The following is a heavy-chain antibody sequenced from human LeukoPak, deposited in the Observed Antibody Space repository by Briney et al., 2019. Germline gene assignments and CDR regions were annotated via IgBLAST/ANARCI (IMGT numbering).Heavy chain of an antibody. J-gene: IGHJ4*02. CDR2: ISYDGSNK. CDR3: AKVRGGYTYGPFDD. CDR1: GFTFSSYA. V-gene: IGHV3-30-3*01. D-gene: IGHD5-18*01. Sequence: HPGRSLRLSCAASGFTFSSYAMHWVRQAPGKGLEWVAVISYDGSNKYYADSVKGRFTISRDNSKNTLYLQMNSLRAEDTAVYYCAKVRGGYTYGPFDDWGQGTLVTVSS.